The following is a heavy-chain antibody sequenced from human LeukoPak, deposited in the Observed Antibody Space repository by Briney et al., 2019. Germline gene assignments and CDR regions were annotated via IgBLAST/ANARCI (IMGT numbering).Heavy chain of an antibody. V-gene: IGHV3-30-3*01. CDR3: AREERGSEFC. Sequence: GGSLRLSCAASGFTFSSYAMHWVRQAPGKGLEWVTVISYDGSNKYYADSVKGRFTISRDNSKNTLYLQMNSLRAEDTAVYYCAREERGSEFCWGQGTLVTVSS. J-gene: IGHJ4*02. CDR1: GFTFSSYA. CDR2: ISYDGSNK. D-gene: IGHD3-10*01.